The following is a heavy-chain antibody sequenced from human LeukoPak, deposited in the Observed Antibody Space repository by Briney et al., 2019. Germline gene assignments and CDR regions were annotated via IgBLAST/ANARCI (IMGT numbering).Heavy chain of an antibody. J-gene: IGHJ5*02. CDR3: ARGQMVVVVVAATWFDP. V-gene: IGHV4-34*01. CDR1: GGSFSGYY. CDR2: INHSGST. D-gene: IGHD2-15*01. Sequence: SETLSLTCAVYGGSFSGYYWSWIRQPPGKGLEWIGEINHSGSTNYNPSPKSRVTISVDTSKNQFSLKLSSVTAADTAVYYCARGQMVVVVVAATWFDPWGQGTLVTVSS.